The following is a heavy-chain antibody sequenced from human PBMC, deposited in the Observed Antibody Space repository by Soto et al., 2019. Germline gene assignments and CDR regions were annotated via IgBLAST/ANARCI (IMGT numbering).Heavy chain of an antibody. Sequence: GGSLRLSCAASGFTFSSYSVNWVRQAPGKGLEWVSFISSSSNAIKYADSVKGRFTISRDNAKNSLYLQMNSLRAEDTAVYYCVRGSGAYASTWFDPWGQGTLVTVSS. V-gene: IGHV3-48*01. CDR2: ISSSSNAI. CDR3: VRGSGAYASTWFDP. J-gene: IGHJ5*02. D-gene: IGHD3-16*01. CDR1: GFTFSSYS.